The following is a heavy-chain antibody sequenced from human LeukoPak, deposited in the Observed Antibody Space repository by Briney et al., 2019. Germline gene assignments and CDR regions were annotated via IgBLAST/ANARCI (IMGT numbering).Heavy chain of an antibody. V-gene: IGHV1-8*01. J-gene: IGHJ5*02. Sequence: ASVKVSCKTSGYSFNIYEINWVRQATGQGLEWMGWVNPNSGDTDYAQKFQGRLTMTRNTSISTAYMELSGLRLEDTAVYYCSRGPRFDPWGQGTQVTISS. CDR1: GYSFNIYE. CDR3: SRGPRFDP. CDR2: VNPNSGDT.